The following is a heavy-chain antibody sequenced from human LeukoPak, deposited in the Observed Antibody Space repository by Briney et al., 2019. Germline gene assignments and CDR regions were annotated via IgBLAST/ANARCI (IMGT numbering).Heavy chain of an antibody. V-gene: IGHV4-61*02. Sequence: SETLSLTCTVSGGSISSGSYYWSWIRQPAGKGLEWIGRIYTSGSTNYNPSLKSRVTISVDTSKNQFSLKLSSVTAADTAVYYCARDVGYYGSGSYSDYWGQGTLVTVSS. CDR3: ARDVGYYGSGSYSDY. D-gene: IGHD3-10*01. CDR2: IYTSGST. CDR1: GGSISSGSYY. J-gene: IGHJ4*02.